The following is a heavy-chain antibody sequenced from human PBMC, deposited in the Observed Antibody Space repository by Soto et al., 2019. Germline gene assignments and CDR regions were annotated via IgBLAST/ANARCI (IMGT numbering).Heavy chain of an antibody. V-gene: IGHV4-30-4*01. Sequence: PSETLSLTCTVSGGSITNDNYYWSWIRQPPGKGLEWIGYIYYSGSSHYNPSLKSRLIISVDTSKNQFSLQLSSVTAADTAVYYCATKSWFDNSASPYWGQGALVTVSS. CDR3: ATKSWFDNSASPY. CDR2: IYYSGSS. J-gene: IGHJ4*02. D-gene: IGHD3-22*01. CDR1: GGSITNDNYY.